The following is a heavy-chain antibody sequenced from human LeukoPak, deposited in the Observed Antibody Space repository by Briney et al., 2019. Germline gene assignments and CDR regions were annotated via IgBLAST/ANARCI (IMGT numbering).Heavy chain of an antibody. D-gene: IGHD3-10*01. CDR1: GYTFTSYG. J-gene: IGHJ6*03. CDR2: ISAYNGNT. CDR3: ARVAAGSFGMYYYYMDV. V-gene: IGHV1-18*01. Sequence: APVKVSCKASGYTFTSYGISWVRQAPGQGLEWMGWISAYNGNTNYAQKLQGRVTMTTDTSTSTAYMELRSLRSDDTAVYYCARVAAGSFGMYYYYMDVWGKGTTVTISS.